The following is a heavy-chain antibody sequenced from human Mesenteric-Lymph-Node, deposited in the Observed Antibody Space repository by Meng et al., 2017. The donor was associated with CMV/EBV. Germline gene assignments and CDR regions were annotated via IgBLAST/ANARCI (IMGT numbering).Heavy chain of an antibody. V-gene: IGHV3-30-3*01. CDR1: GFTFSTYA. J-gene: IGHJ4*02. D-gene: IGHD3-3*01. Sequence: GGSLRLSCAASGFTFSTYAMHWVRQAPGKGLEWVAVISYDGSNKYYADSVKGRFTISRDNSKNTLYLQMNSLRAEDTAVYYCVKGATLGVTAPDYWGQGTLVTVSS. CDR3: VKGATLGVTAPDY. CDR2: ISYDGSNK.